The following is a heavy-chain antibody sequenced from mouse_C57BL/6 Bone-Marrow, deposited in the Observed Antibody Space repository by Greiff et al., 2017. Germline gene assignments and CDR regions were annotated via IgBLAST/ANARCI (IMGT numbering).Heavy chain of an antibody. CDR1: GFTFSSYA. CDR3: AREYYYGSSLFAY. D-gene: IGHD1-1*01. V-gene: IGHV5-4*01. CDR2: ISDGGSYT. J-gene: IGHJ3*01. Sequence: EVQLVESGGGLVKPGGSLKLSCAAYGFTFSSYAMSWVRQTPEKRLEWVATISDGGSYTYYPDNVKGRFTISRDNAKNNLYLQMSHLKSEDTAMYYCAREYYYGSSLFAYWGQGTLATVSA.